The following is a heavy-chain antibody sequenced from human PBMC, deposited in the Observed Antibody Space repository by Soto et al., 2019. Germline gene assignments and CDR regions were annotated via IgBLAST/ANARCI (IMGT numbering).Heavy chain of an antibody. V-gene: IGHV4-31*03. CDR1: GGSISSGGYY. J-gene: IGHJ5*02. Sequence: SETLSLTCTVSGGSISSGGYYWSWIRQHPGKGLEWIGYIYYSGSTYYNPSLKSRVTISVDTSKNQFSLKLSSVTAADTAVYYCARQVVAATSDINWFDPWGQGTLVTVSS. CDR3: ARQVVAATSDINWFDP. D-gene: IGHD2-15*01. CDR2: IYYSGST.